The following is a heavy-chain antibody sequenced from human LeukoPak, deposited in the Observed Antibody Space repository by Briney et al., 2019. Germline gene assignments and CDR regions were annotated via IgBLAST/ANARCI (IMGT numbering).Heavy chain of an antibody. CDR3: ARDRRPITYYDILTNSRGNPIYSYMDV. CDR1: GYTFTSYG. CDR2: ISAYNGNT. D-gene: IGHD3-9*01. Sequence: GASVKVSCKASGYTFTSYGISWVRQAPGQGLEWMGWISAYNGNTNYAQKLQGRVTMTTDTSTSTAYMELRSLRSDDTAVYYCARDRRPITYYDILTNSRGNPIYSYMDVWGKGTTVTVSS. J-gene: IGHJ6*03. V-gene: IGHV1-18*01.